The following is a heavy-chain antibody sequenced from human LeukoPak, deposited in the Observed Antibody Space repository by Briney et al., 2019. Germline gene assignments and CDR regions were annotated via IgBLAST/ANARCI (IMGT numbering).Heavy chain of an antibody. Sequence: GGSLRLSCVVSGFTFSSYAMSWVRQAPGKGLEWVSAISGSGGSTYYADSVKGRFTISRDNSKNTLYLQMNSLRAEDTAVYYCAKRTFGGVIVPYYFDYWGQGTLVTVSS. J-gene: IGHJ4*02. CDR1: GFTFSSYA. D-gene: IGHD3-16*02. CDR3: AKRTFGGVIVPYYFDY. V-gene: IGHV3-23*01. CDR2: ISGSGGST.